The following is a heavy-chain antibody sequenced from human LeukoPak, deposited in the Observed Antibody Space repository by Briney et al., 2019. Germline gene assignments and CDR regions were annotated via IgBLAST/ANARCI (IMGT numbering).Heavy chain of an antibody. CDR2: ISGSGGST. V-gene: IGHV3-23*01. CDR3: AKDPLLRYFDLNCFDP. Sequence: GGSLRLSCAASGFTFSSYAMSWVRQAPGKGLEWVSAISGSGGSTYYADSVKGRFTISRDNSKNKLYLQMNSLRAEDTAVYYCAKDPLLRYFDLNCFDPWGQGTLVTVSS. J-gene: IGHJ5*02. CDR1: GFTFSSYA. D-gene: IGHD3-9*01.